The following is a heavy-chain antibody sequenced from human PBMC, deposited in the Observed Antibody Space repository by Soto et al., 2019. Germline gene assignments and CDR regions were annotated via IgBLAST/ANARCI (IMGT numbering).Heavy chain of an antibody. V-gene: IGHV3-23*01. Sequence: PGGSLRLSCAASGFTFSSYAMSWVRQAPGKGLEWVSAISGSGGSTYYADSVKGRFTISRDNSKNTLYLQMNSLRAEDTAVYYCAKDGEDCTNGVCSNFDYWGQGTLVTVSS. CDR2: ISGSGGST. J-gene: IGHJ4*02. CDR1: GFTFSSYA. D-gene: IGHD2-8*01. CDR3: AKDGEDCTNGVCSNFDY.